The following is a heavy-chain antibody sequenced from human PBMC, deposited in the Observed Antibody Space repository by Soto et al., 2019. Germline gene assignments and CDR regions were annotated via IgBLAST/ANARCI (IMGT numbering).Heavy chain of an antibody. CDR2: IIPILGIA. CDR3: AMGYCSSTSCYRPRYGMDV. V-gene: IGHV1-69*10. D-gene: IGHD2-2*01. Sequence: VKVSCKASGGTFSSYTISWVRQAPGQGLEWMGGIIPILGIANYAQKFQGRVTITADKSTSTAYMELSSLRSEDTAVYYCAMGYCSSTSCYRPRYGMDVWGQGTKVTVSS. CDR1: GGTFSSYT. J-gene: IGHJ6*02.